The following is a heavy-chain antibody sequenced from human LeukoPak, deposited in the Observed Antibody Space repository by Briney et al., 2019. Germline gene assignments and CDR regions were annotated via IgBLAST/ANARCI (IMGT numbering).Heavy chain of an antibody. V-gene: IGHV4-39*01. CDR2: IYYSGST. D-gene: IGHD6-13*01. Sequence: SETLSLTCTVSGGSISSSSYYWGWIRQPPGKGLEWVGSIYYSGSTYYNPSLKSRVTMSVDSSKNQFSLKLSSVTAADTAVYYCARNLPGIAEYYLDYWGQGTLVTVSS. CDR3: ARNLPGIAEYYLDY. CDR1: GGSISSSSYY. J-gene: IGHJ4*02.